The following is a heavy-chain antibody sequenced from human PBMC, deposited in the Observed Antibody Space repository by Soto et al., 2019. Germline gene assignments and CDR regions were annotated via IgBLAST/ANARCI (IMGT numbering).Heavy chain of an antibody. J-gene: IGHJ6*02. CDR3: ARVVDTAMEVGMDV. CDR1: GGTFSSYA. CDR2: IIPIFGTA. Sequence: QVQLVQSGAEVKKPGSSVKVSCKASGGTFSSYAISWVRQAPGQGLDWMGGIIPIFGTANYAQKFQGRVTITADESTSTPYMELSSLRSEDTAVYYCARVVDTAMEVGMDVWGQGTTVTVSS. D-gene: IGHD5-18*01. V-gene: IGHV1-69*12.